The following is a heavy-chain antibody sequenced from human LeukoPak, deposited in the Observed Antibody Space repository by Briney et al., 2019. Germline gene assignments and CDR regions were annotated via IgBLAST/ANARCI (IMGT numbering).Heavy chain of an antibody. D-gene: IGHD3-22*01. CDR2: IYYSGST. CDR3: ARLAYDSSGPNWFDP. Sequence: SQTLSLTCTVSGGSISSGGYYWSWIRQHPGKGLEWIGYIYYSGSTYYNPSLKSRVTISVDTSKNQFSLKLSSVTAADTAVYYCARLAYDSSGPNWFDPWGQGTLVTVSS. J-gene: IGHJ5*02. V-gene: IGHV4-31*03. CDR1: GGSISSGGYY.